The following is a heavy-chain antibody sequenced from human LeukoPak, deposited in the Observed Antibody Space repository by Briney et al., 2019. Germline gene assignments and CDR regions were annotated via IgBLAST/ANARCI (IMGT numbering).Heavy chain of an antibody. CDR1: GFTFDDYG. D-gene: IGHD3-9*01. V-gene: IGHV3-20*04. J-gene: IGHJ5*02. Sequence: GGSLRLSCAASGFTFDDYGMSWVRQAPGKGLEWSSSINWNGGSTGYADSVKGRFTISRDNAKNSLSLQMKSLTVEDTAMYFCARAATFTYYDVLTGYFPTHAFDPWGQGSLVTVSS. CDR2: INWNGGST. CDR3: ARAATFTYYDVLTGYFPTHAFDP.